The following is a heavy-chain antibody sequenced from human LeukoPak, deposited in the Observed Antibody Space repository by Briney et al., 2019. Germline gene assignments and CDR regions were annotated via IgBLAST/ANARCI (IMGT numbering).Heavy chain of an antibody. D-gene: IGHD3-10*01. CDR2: VNPSDGST. Sequence: GSSVTVSCKGSGYTFTSYYMHWVRQATGQGLEWVGIVNPSDGSTSYAQEFQGRVTMTRDTSTSTVSMELSRLRSEDTAVYYCARGSTTGVRGVIDNWGQGTLVTVSS. CDR1: GYTFTSYY. J-gene: IGHJ4*02. V-gene: IGHV1-46*01. CDR3: ARGSTTGVRGVIDN.